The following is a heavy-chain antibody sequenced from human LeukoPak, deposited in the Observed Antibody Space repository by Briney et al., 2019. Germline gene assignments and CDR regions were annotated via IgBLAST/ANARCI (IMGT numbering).Heavy chain of an antibody. CDR1: GFTFSDYS. V-gene: IGHV3-21*01. CDR2: ISSSSSYI. CDR3: ARDQPLFGEPHYYGMDV. Sequence: KPGGSLRLSCAASGFTFSDYSMNWVRQAPGKGLEWVSSISSSSSYIYYADSVKGRFTISRDNAKNSLYLQMNSLRAEDTAVYYCARDQPLFGEPHYYGMDVWGQGTTVTVSS. J-gene: IGHJ6*02. D-gene: IGHD3-10*01.